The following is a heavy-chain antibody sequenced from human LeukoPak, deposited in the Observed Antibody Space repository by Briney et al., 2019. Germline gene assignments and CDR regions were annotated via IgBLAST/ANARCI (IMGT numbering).Heavy chain of an antibody. CDR3: ARGLRRSYYYYYGMDI. Sequence: PSETLSLTCAVYGVSFSGYYWSWIRQPPGKGLEWIGEINHSGSTNYNPSLKSRVTISVDTSKNQFSLKLSSVTAADTAVYYCARGLRRSYYYYYGMDIWGQGTTVTVSS. CDR2: INHSGST. J-gene: IGHJ6*02. CDR1: GVSFSGYY. V-gene: IGHV4-34*01.